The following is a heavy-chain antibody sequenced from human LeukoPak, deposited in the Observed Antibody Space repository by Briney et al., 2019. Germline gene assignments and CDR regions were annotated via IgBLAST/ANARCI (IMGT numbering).Heavy chain of an antibody. D-gene: IGHD6-13*01. CDR1: GYTFTGYY. CDR3: ARARGSSSWRPSEKSWFDP. J-gene: IGHJ5*02. V-gene: IGHV1-2*02. CDR2: INPNSGGT. Sequence: ASVKVSCKASGYTFTGYYMHWVRQAPGQGLEWMGWINPNSGGTNYAQKFQGRVTMTRDTSISTAYMELSRLRSDDTAVYYCARARGSSSWRPSEKSWFDPGAREPWSPSPQ.